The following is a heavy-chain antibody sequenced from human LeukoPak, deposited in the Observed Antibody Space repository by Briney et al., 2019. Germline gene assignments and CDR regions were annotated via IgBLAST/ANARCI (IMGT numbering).Heavy chain of an antibody. Sequence: SQSLSLTCSVYARSISGYYWSWIRQSPGKGLEWVGYISNSGSTYYNPSLNSRVTISVDPSKNQFSLKLTSVTAADTAVYYCARDLSEVATPGYYYYMDVWGKGTTVTVSS. V-gene: IGHV4-59*01. CDR3: ARDLSEVATPGYYYYMDV. D-gene: IGHD5-12*01. CDR2: ISNSGST. J-gene: IGHJ6*03. CDR1: ARSISGYY.